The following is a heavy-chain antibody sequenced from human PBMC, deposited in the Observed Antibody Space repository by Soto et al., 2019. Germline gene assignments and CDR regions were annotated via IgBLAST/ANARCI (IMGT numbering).Heavy chain of an antibody. Sequence: SETLSLTCTVSGDSISSYYWSWIRQPPGKGLEWIGYTSYSGSSNYNPSLKSRVTISLDTSKNQFSLKLTSVTAADTAFYYCARPYSGSYWAAFDVWGQGTMVTVSS. CDR1: GDSISSYY. CDR2: TSYSGSS. D-gene: IGHD1-26*01. V-gene: IGHV4-59*01. J-gene: IGHJ3*01. CDR3: ARPYSGSYWAAFDV.